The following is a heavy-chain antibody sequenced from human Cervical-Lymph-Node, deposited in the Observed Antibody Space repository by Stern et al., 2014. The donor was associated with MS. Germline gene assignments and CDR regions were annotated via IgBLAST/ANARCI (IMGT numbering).Heavy chain of an antibody. CDR1: EYTLTELS. CDR2: FDVEDAEI. V-gene: IGHV1-24*01. Sequence: QDQLVQSGAEVKKPGASVKVSCKVSEYTLTELSIHWVRQVPGKGLEWMGGFDVEDAEIVYAQKFQGRVTLTEDTSRDTAYMELRSLRSEDTAVYYCATSPEGGRSSEHYALEVWGQGTTVTVSS. J-gene: IGHJ6*02. CDR3: ATSPEGGRSSEHYALEV. D-gene: IGHD3-16*01.